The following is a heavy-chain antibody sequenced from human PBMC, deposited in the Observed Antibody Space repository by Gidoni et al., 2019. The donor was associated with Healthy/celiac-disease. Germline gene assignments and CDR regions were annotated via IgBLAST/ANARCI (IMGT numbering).Heavy chain of an antibody. CDR2: IYYSGST. V-gene: IGHV4-39*07. D-gene: IGHD1-26*01. CDR1: GGSISSSSYY. J-gene: IGHJ5*02. Sequence: VSGGSISSSSYYWGWIRQPPGKGLEWIGSIYYSGSTYYNPSLKSRVTISVDTSKNQFSLKLSSGTAADTAVYYCARGWGGTFDPWGQGTLVTVSS. CDR3: ARGWGGTFDP.